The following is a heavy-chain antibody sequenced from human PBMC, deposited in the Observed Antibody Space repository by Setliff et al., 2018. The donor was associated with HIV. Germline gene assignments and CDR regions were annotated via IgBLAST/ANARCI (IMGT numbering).Heavy chain of an antibody. CDR1: GFTFSSYS. D-gene: IGHD1-1*01. CDR2: ISGSSSYI. V-gene: IGHV3-21*05. Sequence: GGSLRLSCEVSGFTFSSYSMNWVRQAPGKGLEWVSYISGSSSYIYYADSVKGRFTISRDNAKNSLYLQMNSLRPEDTAVYYCASARIPTGGTSTSFDYWGQGTLVTVSS. CDR3: ASARIPTGGTSTSFDY. J-gene: IGHJ4*02.